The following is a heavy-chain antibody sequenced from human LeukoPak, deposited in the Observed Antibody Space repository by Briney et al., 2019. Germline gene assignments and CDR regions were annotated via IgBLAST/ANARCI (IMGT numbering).Heavy chain of an antibody. CDR2: IYYSGSI. CDR3: ARHAKGYFYYYMDV. CDR1: GGSISSSSYY. Sequence: PSETLSLTCTVSGGSISSSSYYWGWIRQPPGKGLEWIGNIYYSGSIYYNPSLKSRVSISVGTSKNQLSLKLNSVTAADTAVYYCARHAKGYFYYYMDVWGEGTTVTVSS. V-gene: IGHV4-39*01. J-gene: IGHJ6*03.